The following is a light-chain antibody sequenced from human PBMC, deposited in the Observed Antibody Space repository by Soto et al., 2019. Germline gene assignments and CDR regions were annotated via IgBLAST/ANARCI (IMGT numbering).Light chain of an antibody. V-gene: IGKV3-15*01. Sequence: EMVMTHSPATLSVSPGERATLSCRASQSVSSKLAWYQQKPGQAPRLLIYDASTRATDVPTRFSGSGSGTEFTLTISSLQSEDFAVYYCQQYSDWPLTFGGGTKVEIK. CDR1: QSVSSK. CDR2: DAS. J-gene: IGKJ4*01. CDR3: QQYSDWPLT.